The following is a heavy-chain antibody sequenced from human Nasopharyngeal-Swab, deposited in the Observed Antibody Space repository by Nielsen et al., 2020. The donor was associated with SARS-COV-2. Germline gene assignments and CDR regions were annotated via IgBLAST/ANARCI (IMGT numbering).Heavy chain of an antibody. Sequence: GGSLRLSCAASGFTFSSYEMNWVRQAPGKGPEWVSYISSSGSTIYCADSVKGRFTISRDNAKNSLYLQMNSLRAEDTAVYYCARTFPRGVNSYGPGYWGQGTLVTVSS. V-gene: IGHV3-48*03. CDR2: ISSSGSTI. CDR1: GFTFSSYE. D-gene: IGHD5-18*01. CDR3: ARTFPRGVNSYGPGY. J-gene: IGHJ4*02.